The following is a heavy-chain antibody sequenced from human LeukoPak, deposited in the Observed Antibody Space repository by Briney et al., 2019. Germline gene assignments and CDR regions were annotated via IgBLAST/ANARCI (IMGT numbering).Heavy chain of an antibody. CDR3: ARDSRAFSYGSSGFDY. D-gene: IGHD5-18*01. Sequence: ASMKVSCKASGYTFTGYYMHWVRQAPGQGLEWMGWINPNSGGTNYAQKFQGRVTMTRDTSISTAYMELSRLRSDDTAVYYCARDSRAFSYGSSGFDYWGQGTLVTVSS. J-gene: IGHJ4*02. V-gene: IGHV1-2*02. CDR1: GYTFTGYY. CDR2: INPNSGGT.